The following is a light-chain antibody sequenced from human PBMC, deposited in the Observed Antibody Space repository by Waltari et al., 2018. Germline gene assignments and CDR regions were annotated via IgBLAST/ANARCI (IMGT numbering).Light chain of an antibody. CDR1: QSVSKY. J-gene: IGKJ1*01. Sequence: EIVLTQSPGTLSLSPGERATLFCRASQSVSKYLAWYQQKPGQAPRLLIYDASIRATGIPDRFSGSGWGTDFSLAISSLEPEDFAVYYCQKYGTLPATFGQGTKVQ. CDR3: QKYGTLPAT. CDR2: DAS. V-gene: IGKV3-20*01.